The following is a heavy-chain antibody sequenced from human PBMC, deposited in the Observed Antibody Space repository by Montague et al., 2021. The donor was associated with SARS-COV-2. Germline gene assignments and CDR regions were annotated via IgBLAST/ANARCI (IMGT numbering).Heavy chain of an antibody. D-gene: IGHD3-16*02. CDR3: ARIRSDPPLLYLGVWDCYFDF. V-gene: IGHV2-26*01. CDR1: GFSLNNRLG. CDR2: IFLNGEQ. Sequence: PALVKPTQTLTLTCTVSGFSLNNRLGVTWIRQPPGKALEWLAHIFLNGEQSVPTSLKTRVTVSRDTSKNQVVLSMTNVDPADTATYYCARIRSDPPLLYLGVWDCYFDFWGQGILVSVSS. J-gene: IGHJ4*02.